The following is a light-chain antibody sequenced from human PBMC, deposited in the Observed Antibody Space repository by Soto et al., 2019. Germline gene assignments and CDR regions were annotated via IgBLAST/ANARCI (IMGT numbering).Light chain of an antibody. Sequence: EIVLTQSPATLSLSPGERATLSCRYSHPVGSYVAWYQQKPGQAHRLLIYGSSNRATGIPARFTGSGSGIAVSLTISRLDTADFAVYSCQQRTNGPPLFTFGPGTKVD. CDR2: GSS. V-gene: IGKV3-11*01. J-gene: IGKJ3*01. CDR1: HPVGSY. CDR3: QQRTNGPPLFT.